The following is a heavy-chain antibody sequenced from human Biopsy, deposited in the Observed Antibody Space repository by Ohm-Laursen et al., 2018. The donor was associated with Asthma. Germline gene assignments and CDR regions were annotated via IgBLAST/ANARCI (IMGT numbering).Heavy chain of an antibody. CDR1: GFSGLTFRDFG. V-gene: IGHV3-30*03. D-gene: IGHD2-15*01. Sequence: SLRLSCAASGFSGLTFRDFGMHWVRQAPGRGLEWVAVISYDGSITHYADSVKGRFTISRDNSKNTVYLDISSLRIEDTAVFYCGIVVAANPFQGGCWGQGTLVTVSS. J-gene: IGHJ4*02. CDR3: GIVVAANPFQGGC. CDR2: ISYDGSIT.